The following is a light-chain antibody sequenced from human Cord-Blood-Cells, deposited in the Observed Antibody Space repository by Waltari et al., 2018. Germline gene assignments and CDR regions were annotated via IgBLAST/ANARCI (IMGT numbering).Light chain of an antibody. CDR1: QSVSSSY. Sequence: DIVLPQSPATLSLSPGGRATLSCRARQSVSSSYLTWYQQKPGQAPRLLFYGASSRATGIPDRFSGSGSGTDFTITISRLEPEDFAVYYCQQYGSSPTFGQGTKVEIK. V-gene: IGKV3-20*01. J-gene: IGKJ1*01. CDR3: QQYGSSPT. CDR2: GAS.